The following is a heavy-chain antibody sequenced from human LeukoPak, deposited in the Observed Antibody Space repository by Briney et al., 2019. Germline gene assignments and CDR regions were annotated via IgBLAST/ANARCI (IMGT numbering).Heavy chain of an antibody. CDR1: GYTFTDYY. D-gene: IGHD6-13*01. CDR3: ARGLRHSSSWYGEDAFDI. CDR2: INPNSGGT. V-gene: IGHV1-2*02. J-gene: IGHJ3*02. Sequence: ASVKVSCKASGYTFTDYYIHWVRQAPGQGLEWMGWINPNSGGTNYAQKFQGRVTMTRDTSISTAYMELSSLRSDDTAVYYCARGLRHSSSWYGEDAFDIWGQGTMVTVSS.